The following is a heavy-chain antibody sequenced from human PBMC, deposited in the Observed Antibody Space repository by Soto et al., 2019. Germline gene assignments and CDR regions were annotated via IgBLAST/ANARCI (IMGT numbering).Heavy chain of an antibody. V-gene: IGHV1-2*04. J-gene: IGHJ6*02. CDR2: INPNSGGT. D-gene: IGHD6-6*01. CDR1: GYTFTGYY. Sequence: ASVKVSCKASGYTFTGYYMHWVRQAPGQGLEWMGWINPNSGGTNYAQKFQGWVTMTRDTSISTAYMELSRLRSDDTAVYYCARDDNRYSSSFMSYYGMDVWGQGTTVTVSS. CDR3: ARDDNRYSSSFMSYYGMDV.